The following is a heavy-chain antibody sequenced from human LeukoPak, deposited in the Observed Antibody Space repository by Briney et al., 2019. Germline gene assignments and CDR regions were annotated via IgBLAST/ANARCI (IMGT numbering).Heavy chain of an antibody. CDR1: GFPFSTYA. V-gene: IGHV3-23*01. CDR3: AKDRARGGTTDFDY. Sequence: GGSLRLSCAASGFPFSTYAMSWFPQAPGKGLEWVSAISGSADSTYYADSVKGQFAISRDNSKNTLYLQMKSLRAEDTAVYFCAKDRARGGTTDFDYWGQGTLVTVSS. D-gene: IGHD1-7*01. CDR2: ISGSADST. J-gene: IGHJ4*02.